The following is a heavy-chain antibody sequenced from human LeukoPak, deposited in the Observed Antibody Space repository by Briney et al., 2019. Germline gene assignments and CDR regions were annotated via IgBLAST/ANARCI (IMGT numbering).Heavy chain of an antibody. J-gene: IGHJ4*02. D-gene: IGHD2-2*01. CDR1: GGSFSGYY. Sequence: KPSETLSLTCAVYGGSFSGYYWSWIRQPPGKGLEWIGEINHSGSTNYNPSLKSRVTISVDTSKNQFSLKLSSVTAADTAVYYCARGRRYQLLPVDYWGQGTLVTVSS. CDR2: INHSGST. V-gene: IGHV4-34*01. CDR3: ARGRRYQLLPVDY.